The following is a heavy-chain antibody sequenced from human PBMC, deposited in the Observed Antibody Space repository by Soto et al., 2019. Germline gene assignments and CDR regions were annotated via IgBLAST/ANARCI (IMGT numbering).Heavy chain of an antibody. CDR3: ARDHRYCSGSSCRPYYYYYGMDV. CDR1: GFTFSSYI. V-gene: IGHV3-21*01. J-gene: IGHJ6*02. Sequence: GGSRTLSCAASGFTFSSYIMNWGRQAPGRGLEWVAAISGTSDYIYYADSVNGRFTISRDNAKTSLYIQMNSLRAEDTAVYYCARDHRYCSGSSCRPYYYYYGMDVWGQGTTVTVSS. D-gene: IGHD2-15*01. CDR2: ISGTSDYI.